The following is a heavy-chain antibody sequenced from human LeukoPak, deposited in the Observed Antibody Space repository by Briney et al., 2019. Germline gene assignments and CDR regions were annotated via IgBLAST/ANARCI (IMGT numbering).Heavy chain of an antibody. D-gene: IGHD5-12*01. CDR3: AKTPTSGYDVFGCLSRFDY. J-gene: IGHJ4*02. CDR2: ISGSGGST. Sequence: GGSLRLSCAASGFTFSSSAMSWVRQGPGKGLEWVSAISGSGGSTYYADSVKGRFTISRDNSKNTLYLQMNSLRAEDTAVYYCAKTPTSGYDVFGCLSRFDYWGQGTLVTVSS. V-gene: IGHV3-23*01. CDR1: GFTFSSSA.